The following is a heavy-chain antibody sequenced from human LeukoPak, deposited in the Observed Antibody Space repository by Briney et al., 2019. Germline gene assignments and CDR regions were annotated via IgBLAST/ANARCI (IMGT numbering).Heavy chain of an antibody. D-gene: IGHD6-13*01. Sequence: SETLSLTCTVSGGSLNSHYWNWIRQPPGKRQEWIAYIYYTGSTNYNPSLKSRVTISVDTSKNQFSLKLSSVTAADTAVYYCARGGSSWSQYNWFDPWGQGTLVTVSS. V-gene: IGHV4-59*11. CDR2: IYYTGST. CDR3: ARGGSSWSQYNWFDP. CDR1: GGSLNSHY. J-gene: IGHJ5*02.